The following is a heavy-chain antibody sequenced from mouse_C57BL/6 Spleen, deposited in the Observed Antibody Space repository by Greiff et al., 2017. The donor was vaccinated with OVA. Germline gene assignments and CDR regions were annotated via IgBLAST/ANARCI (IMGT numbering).Heavy chain of an antibody. J-gene: IGHJ2*01. D-gene: IGHD1-1*01. V-gene: IGHV5-6*01. Sequence: EVKVVESGGDLVKPGGSLKLSCAASGFTFSSYGMSWVRQTPDKRLEWVATISSGGSYTYYPDSVKGRFTISRDNAKNTLYLQMSSLKSEDTAMYYCARHGGSSSFDYWGQGTTLTVSS. CDR2: ISSGGSYT. CDR3: ARHGGSSSFDY. CDR1: GFTFSSYG.